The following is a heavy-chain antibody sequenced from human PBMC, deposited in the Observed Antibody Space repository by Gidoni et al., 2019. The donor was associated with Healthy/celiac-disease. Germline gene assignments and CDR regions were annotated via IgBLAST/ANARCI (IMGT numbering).Heavy chain of an antibody. Sequence: EVQLVESGGVVVQPGGSLRLSCAASGFTFDDYTMHWVRQAPGKGLEWVSLISWDGGSTYYADSVKGRFTISRDNSKNSLYLQMNSLRTEDTALYYCAKEGCSSTSCNWFDPWGQGTLVTVSS. CDR2: ISWDGGST. CDR1: GFTFDDYT. CDR3: AKEGCSSTSCNWFDP. J-gene: IGHJ5*02. V-gene: IGHV3-43*01. D-gene: IGHD2-2*01.